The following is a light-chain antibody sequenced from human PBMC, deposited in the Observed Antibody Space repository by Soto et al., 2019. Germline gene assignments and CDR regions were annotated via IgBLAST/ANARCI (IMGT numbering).Light chain of an antibody. V-gene: IGKV1-8*01. J-gene: IGKJ5*01. Sequence: AIRMTQSPSSFSASTGDRVTISCRASQGISSYLAWYQQKPGKAPVLLIYAASTLQSGVPSRFSGSGSGTDFTLTISCLQSEDFATYYCQQYYSYPPTFGQGTRLETK. CDR3: QQYYSYPPT. CDR1: QGISSY. CDR2: AAS.